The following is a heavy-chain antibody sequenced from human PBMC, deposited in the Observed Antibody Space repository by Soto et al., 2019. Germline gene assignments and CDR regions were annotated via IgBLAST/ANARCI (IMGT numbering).Heavy chain of an antibody. CDR1: GYSFTTHW. CDR3: ARTESGYSYGFADV. CDR2: IYPGDSET. V-gene: IGHV5-51*01. D-gene: IGHD5-18*01. J-gene: IGHJ6*02. Sequence: PGESLKISCKGSGYSFTTHWIGWVRQMPGKGLEWMGIIYPGDSETRYSPSFQGQVTFSADKSISTAYLQWSSLKASDTAMYYCARTESGYSYGFADVWGQGTTVTVSS.